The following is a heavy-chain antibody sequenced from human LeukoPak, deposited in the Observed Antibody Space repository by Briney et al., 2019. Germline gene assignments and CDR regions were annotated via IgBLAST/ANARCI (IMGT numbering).Heavy chain of an antibody. J-gene: IGHJ4*02. CDR1: GYSFTSYW. Sequence: GESLKISCKGSGYSFTSYWIGWVRQVPGKGLEWMGIIYPGDSDTRYSPSFQGQVTISADKSISTAYLQWSSLKASDTAMYYCAILSARYGGGYYLPFDYWGQGTLVTVSS. V-gene: IGHV5-51*01. D-gene: IGHD3-22*01. CDR2: IYPGDSDT. CDR3: AILSARYGGGYYLPFDY.